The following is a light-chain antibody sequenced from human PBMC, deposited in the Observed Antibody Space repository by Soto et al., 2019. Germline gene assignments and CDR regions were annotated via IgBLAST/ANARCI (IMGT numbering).Light chain of an antibody. J-gene: IGKJ1*01. Sequence: EIWMTQSPATLSVSPGERATLSCGASQSLTSTVAWYQKKHGQAPRLLIYGASTRATGIPARLSGSGYGTELTLTISSMQSEDFEIYYCQQYTDWTTTFGQGTQVDIK. CDR2: GAS. V-gene: IGKV3-15*01. CDR1: QSLTST. CDR3: QQYTDWTTT.